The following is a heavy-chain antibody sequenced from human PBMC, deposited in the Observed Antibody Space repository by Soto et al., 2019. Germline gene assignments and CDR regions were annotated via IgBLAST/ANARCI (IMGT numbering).Heavy chain of an antibody. J-gene: IGHJ6*03. V-gene: IGHV3-23*01. D-gene: IGHD3-16*01. CDR1: GFTVSSYA. Sequence: EVQLLESGGGLVQPGGSLRLSCAASGFTVSSYAMSWVRQAPGKGLEWVSAISGSGSTYSADSVKGRFNISRDSSKNTVYLEMNSLRAEDTAVYYCAKALRFTFTTGYYMDVWGRGTTVTVSS. CDR2: ISGSGST. CDR3: AKALRFTFTTGYYMDV.